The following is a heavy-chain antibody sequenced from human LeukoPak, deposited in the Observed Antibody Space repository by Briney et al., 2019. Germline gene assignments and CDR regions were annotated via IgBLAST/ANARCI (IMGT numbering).Heavy chain of an antibody. CDR2: ISGSGANT. J-gene: IGHJ6*02. CDR1: GFTFSTYA. Sequence: GGSLRLSCAASGFTFSTYAISWVRQAPGKGLEWVSTISGSGANTYYADSVRGRFTISRDNSKNTLYLHMNSLRAEDTAVYYCAREQYSTGLMDVWGQGTTVTVSS. D-gene: IGHD6-6*01. V-gene: IGHV3-23*01. CDR3: AREQYSTGLMDV.